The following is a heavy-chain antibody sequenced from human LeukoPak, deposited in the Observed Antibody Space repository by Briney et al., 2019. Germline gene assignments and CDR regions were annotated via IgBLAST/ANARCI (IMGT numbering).Heavy chain of an antibody. V-gene: IGHV4-34*01. CDR1: GGSFSGYY. Sequence: SETLSLTCAVYGGSFSGYYWSWIRQPPGKGLEWIGDIYHTGSTTYSPSLKSRVTISVDTSKKQFSLSLKSVTAADTAVYYCARVGYPTQRRVLSAVTIPTAGAFDVWGQGTLATVSS. CDR2: IYHTGST. D-gene: IGHD4-17*01. CDR3: ARVGYPTQRRVLSAVTIPTAGAFDV. J-gene: IGHJ3*01.